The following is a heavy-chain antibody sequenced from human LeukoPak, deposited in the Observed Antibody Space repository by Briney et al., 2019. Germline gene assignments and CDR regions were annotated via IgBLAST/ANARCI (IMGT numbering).Heavy chain of an antibody. Sequence: SGKLSCTAAGGTFISYAISWVRQAPGQGLEWMGGIIPIFGTANSAQTFQGRVTITTDESTSTAYMELSSLRSEDTAVYYCARGLNYGGNPLYYWGQGTLVTVSS. V-gene: IGHV1-69*05. J-gene: IGHJ4*02. CDR3: ARGLNYGGNPLYY. CDR1: GGTFISYA. CDR2: IIPIFGTA. D-gene: IGHD4-23*01.